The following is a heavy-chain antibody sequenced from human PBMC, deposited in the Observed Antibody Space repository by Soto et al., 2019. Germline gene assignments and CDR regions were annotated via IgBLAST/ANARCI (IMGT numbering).Heavy chain of an antibody. Sequence: QVQLQESGPGLVKPSETLSLTCTVSGGSISSYYWSWIRQPPGKGLEWIGYIYYSGSTNYNPSLKSRVTISVDTSKNQFSLKLSSVTAADTAVYYCARGDRRYYYYGMDGWGQGTTVTVSS. CDR2: IYYSGST. V-gene: IGHV4-59*01. CDR3: ARGDRRYYYYGMDG. CDR1: GGSISSYY. J-gene: IGHJ6*02.